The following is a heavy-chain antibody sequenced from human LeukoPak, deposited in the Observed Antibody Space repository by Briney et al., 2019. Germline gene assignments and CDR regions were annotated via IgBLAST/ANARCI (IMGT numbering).Heavy chain of an antibody. J-gene: IGHJ4*02. Sequence: SVKVSCKASGGTFSSYAISWVRQAPGQGLEWMGGIIPIFGTANYAQKFQGRVTITADESTGTAYMELSSLRSEDTAVYYCARSPRLGRYGYGPWELPVSYFDYWGQGTLVTVSS. CDR2: IIPIFGTA. CDR3: ARSPRLGRYGYGPWELPVSYFDY. V-gene: IGHV1-69*13. D-gene: IGHD1-26*01. CDR1: GGTFSSYA.